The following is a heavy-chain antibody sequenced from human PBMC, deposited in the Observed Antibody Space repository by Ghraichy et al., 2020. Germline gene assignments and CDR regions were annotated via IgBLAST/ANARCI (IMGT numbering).Heavy chain of an antibody. CDR2: IRSKANNYET. D-gene: IGHD2/OR15-2a*01. Sequence: GGSLRLSCVASGFSFSSSAAHWVRQAPGKGLEWVGRIRSKANNYETTYVASVKGRFTFSRDDSQNTAYLHMNSLKTEDTAVYYCCSSDYFDYYGMDVWGQGTTVTVSS. CDR1: GFSFSSSA. V-gene: IGHV3-73*01. J-gene: IGHJ6*02. CDR3: CSSDYFDYYGMDV.